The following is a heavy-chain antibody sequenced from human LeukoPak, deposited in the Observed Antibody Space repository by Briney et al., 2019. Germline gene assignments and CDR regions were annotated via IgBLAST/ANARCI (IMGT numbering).Heavy chain of an antibody. J-gene: IGHJ4*02. Sequence: SETLSLTCTVSGGSISTYYWSWIRQPPGKGLEWIGFIYYSGSTNYSPSLKSRVTISVDTSKKQFSLRLSPVTAADTAVYYCGRWEASMVAIDSWGQGTLVTVSS. D-gene: IGHD4/OR15-4a*01. CDR1: GGSISTYY. CDR3: GRWEASMVAIDS. V-gene: IGHV4-59*01. CDR2: IYYSGST.